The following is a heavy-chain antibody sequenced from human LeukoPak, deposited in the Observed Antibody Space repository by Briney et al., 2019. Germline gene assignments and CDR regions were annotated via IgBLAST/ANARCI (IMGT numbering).Heavy chain of an antibody. CDR2: IRSKAYGGTT. V-gene: IGHV3-49*04. Sequence: GRSLRLSCTASGFTFGDYAMSWVRQAPGKGLEWVGFIRSKAYGGTTEYAASVKGRFTISRDDSKSIAYLQMNSLKTEDTAVYYCTRDLGYSYGHPWGLIDYWGQGTLVTVSS. J-gene: IGHJ4*02. D-gene: IGHD5-18*01. CDR1: GFTFGDYA. CDR3: TRDLGYSYGHPWGLIDY.